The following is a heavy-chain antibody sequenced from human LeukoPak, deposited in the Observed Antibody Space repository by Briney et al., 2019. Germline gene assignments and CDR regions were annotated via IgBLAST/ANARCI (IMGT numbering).Heavy chain of an antibody. Sequence: SETLSLTCSVSGGSISSYYWSWIRPPPGKGLEWIGYISPTGGTNYNPSLTGRVTVSVDTSKNLFSLILDPVTAADTAVYFCARRSVTRWYYSDWGQGTLVTVSS. J-gene: IGHJ4*02. CDR1: GGSISSYY. D-gene: IGHD3-10*01. V-gene: IGHV4-4*09. CDR3: ARRSVTRWYYSD. CDR2: ISPTGGT.